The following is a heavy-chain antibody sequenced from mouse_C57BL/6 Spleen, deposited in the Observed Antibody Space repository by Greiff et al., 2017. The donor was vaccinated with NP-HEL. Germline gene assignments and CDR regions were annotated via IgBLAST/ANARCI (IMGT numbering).Heavy chain of an antibody. CDR1: GFTFSSYG. Sequence: DVKLVESGGDLVKPGGSLKLSCAASGFTFSSYGMSWVRQTPDKSLEWVATISPGGSYTYYPDSFKGRFTISRDNAKNTQYLQMSSLKSEDTARYYCERSPGAMDYWGQGTSVTVSS. CDR2: ISPGGSYT. V-gene: IGHV5-6*02. CDR3: ERSPGAMDY. J-gene: IGHJ4*01.